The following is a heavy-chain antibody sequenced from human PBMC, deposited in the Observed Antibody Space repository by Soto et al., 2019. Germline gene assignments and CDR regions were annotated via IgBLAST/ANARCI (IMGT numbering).Heavy chain of an antibody. CDR3: AKEPNEGYPGY. V-gene: IGHV3-30*18. Sequence: PGWSLRLSCAASGFTFSSYGMHWVRQAPGKGLEWVAVISYDGSNKYYADSVKGRFTISXXXSXXTXXLXXNXXRAXDTAVYYCAKEPNEGYPGYWGQGTLVTVS. D-gene: IGHD1-1*01. CDR1: GFTFSSYG. J-gene: IGHJ4*02. CDR2: ISYDGSNK.